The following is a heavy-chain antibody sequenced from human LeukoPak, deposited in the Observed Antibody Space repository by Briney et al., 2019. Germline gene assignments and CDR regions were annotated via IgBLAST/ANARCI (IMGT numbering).Heavy chain of an antibody. Sequence: GSLRLSCAASGFTFSSYSMNWVRQPPGKGLEWIGEINHSGSTNYNPSLKSRVTISVDTSKNQFSLKLSSVTAADTAVYYCARGGWSGSYYRRVGGTFDYWGQGTLVTVSS. D-gene: IGHD1-26*01. CDR3: ARGGWSGSYYRRVGGTFDY. J-gene: IGHJ4*02. CDR1: GFTFSSYS. CDR2: INHSGST. V-gene: IGHV4-34*01.